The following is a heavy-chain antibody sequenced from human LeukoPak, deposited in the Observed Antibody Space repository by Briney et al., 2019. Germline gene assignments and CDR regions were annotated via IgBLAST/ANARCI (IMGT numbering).Heavy chain of an antibody. CDR2: INHSGST. CDR3: ARGSIGLSAGYCSGGSCYSWFDP. V-gene: IGHV4-34*01. J-gene: IGHJ5*02. D-gene: IGHD2-15*01. CDR1: GGSFSGYY. Sequence: SETLSLTCAVYGGSFSGYYWSWIRQPPGEGLEWIGEINHSGSTNYNPSLKSRVTISVDTSKNQFSLKLSSVTAADTAVYYCARGSIGLSAGYCSGGSCYSWFDPWGQGTLVTVSS.